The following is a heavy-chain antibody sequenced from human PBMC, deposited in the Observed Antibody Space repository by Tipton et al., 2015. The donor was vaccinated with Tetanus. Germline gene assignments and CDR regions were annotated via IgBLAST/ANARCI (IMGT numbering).Heavy chain of an antibody. Sequence: TLSLTCAVSGGSFSDFYWSWIRQVPGQGLVWIGEINHSGTANKNPSLKSRVTMSVDTSNKQFSLRLDSVTAADTAVYYCARAGFEGSSSSGYFDHWGLGVLVTVSS. V-gene: IGHV4-34*01. J-gene: IGHJ4*02. CDR1: GGSFSDFY. D-gene: IGHD2-2*01. CDR3: ARAGFEGSSSSGYFDH. CDR2: INHSGTA.